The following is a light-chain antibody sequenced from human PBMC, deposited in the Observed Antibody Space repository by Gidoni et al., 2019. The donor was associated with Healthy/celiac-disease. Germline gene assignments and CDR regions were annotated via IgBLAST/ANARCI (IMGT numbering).Light chain of an antibody. J-gene: IGKJ4*01. V-gene: IGKV1-33*01. CDR2: DAS. CDR3: QQYDNLMLT. CDR1: QDISNY. Sequence: DIQMTQSPSSLSASVGERVTITCQASQDISNYLNWYQQKPGKAPKLLIYDASNLETGVPSRFSGSGSGTDFTFTIISLQPEDIATYYCQQYDNLMLTFXGXTKVEIK.